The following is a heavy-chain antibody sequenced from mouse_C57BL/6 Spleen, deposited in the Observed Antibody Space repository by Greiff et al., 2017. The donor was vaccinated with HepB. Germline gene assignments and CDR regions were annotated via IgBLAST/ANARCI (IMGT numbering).Heavy chain of an antibody. CDR2: ISSGSSTT. Sequence: DVKLVESGGGLVKPGGSLKLSCAASGFTFSDYGMHWVRQAPEKGLEWVAYISSGSSTTYYADTVKGRFTISRDNAKNTLFLQMTSLRSEDTAMYYCARKYYYGSHAMDYWGQGTSVTVSS. V-gene: IGHV5-17*01. J-gene: IGHJ4*01. CDR3: ARKYYYGSHAMDY. D-gene: IGHD1-1*01. CDR1: GFTFSDYG.